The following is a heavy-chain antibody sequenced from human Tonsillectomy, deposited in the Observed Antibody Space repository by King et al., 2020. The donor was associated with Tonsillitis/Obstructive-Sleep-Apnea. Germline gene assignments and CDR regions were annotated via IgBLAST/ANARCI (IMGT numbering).Heavy chain of an antibody. CDR3: ARVHCSSTNCLNYYYYMDV. Sequence: GQLVQSGGGLVKPGGSLRLSCAASGFTFSDYYMIFIRQAPGKGLEWVSYISSSGSTIYYADSVKGRFTISRDNAKNSLYLQMNSLRAEDTAVYYCARVHCSSTNCLNYYYYMDVWGKGTTVTVSS. D-gene: IGHD2-2*01. J-gene: IGHJ6*03. CDR1: GFTFSDYY. V-gene: IGHV3-11*01. CDR2: ISSSGSTI.